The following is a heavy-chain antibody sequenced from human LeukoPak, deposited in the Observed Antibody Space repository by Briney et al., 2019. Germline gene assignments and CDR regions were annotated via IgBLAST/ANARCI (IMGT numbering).Heavy chain of an antibody. CDR1: GFTFSSYE. Sequence: LAGGSLRLSCAASGFTFSSYEMNWVRQAPGKGLEWVSYISSSGSTIYYADSVKGRYTISRDNAKNTLYLQMNSLRAEDTAVYYCAKSSSGWYAEYFQHWGQGTLVTVSS. CDR3: AKSSSGWYAEYFQH. D-gene: IGHD6-19*01. V-gene: IGHV3-48*03. CDR2: ISSSGSTI. J-gene: IGHJ1*01.